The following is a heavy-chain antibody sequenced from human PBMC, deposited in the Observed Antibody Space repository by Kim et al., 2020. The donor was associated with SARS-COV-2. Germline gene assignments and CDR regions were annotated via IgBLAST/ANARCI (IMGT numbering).Heavy chain of an antibody. Sequence: SETLSLTCTVSGGSISSYYWSWIRQPPGKGLEWIGYIYYSGSTSYNPSLKSRVTISVDTSKNQFSLKLSSVTAADTAVYYCARVLEGYSSGWYFDYWGQGTLVTVSS. CDR2: IYYSGST. CDR3: ARVLEGYSSGWYFDY. CDR1: GGSISSYY. J-gene: IGHJ4*02. V-gene: IGHV4-59*01. D-gene: IGHD6-19*01.